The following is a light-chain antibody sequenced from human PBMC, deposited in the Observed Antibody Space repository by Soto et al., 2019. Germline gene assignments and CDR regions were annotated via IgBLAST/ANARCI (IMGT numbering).Light chain of an antibody. Sequence: EIVLTQSPGTLSLSPGETASLSCWASQSIFSNFLAWYQQRRGQPPRLLIYDSSRRASGIPARFTGSGSGTAFTLTISRVEPEDSAVYYCQQTFHSPRTFGQGTRLEI. V-gene: IGKV3-20*01. CDR1: QSIFSNF. CDR2: DSS. CDR3: QQTFHSPRT. J-gene: IGKJ2*01.